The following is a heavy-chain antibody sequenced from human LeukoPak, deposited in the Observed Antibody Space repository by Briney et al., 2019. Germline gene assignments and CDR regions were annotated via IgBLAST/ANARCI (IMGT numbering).Heavy chain of an antibody. D-gene: IGHD6-6*01. CDR2: IYYSGST. CDR1: GGSISSYY. J-gene: IGHJ5*02. V-gene: IGHV4-39*01. CDR3: AIEPSSIRTLTDWFDP. Sequence: SETLSLTCTVSGGSISSYYWGWIRQPPGKGLEWIGNIYYSGSTYYNPSLKSRVTISVDTSKNQFSLKLSSVTAADTAVYYCAIEPSSIRTLTDWFDPWGQGTLVTVSS.